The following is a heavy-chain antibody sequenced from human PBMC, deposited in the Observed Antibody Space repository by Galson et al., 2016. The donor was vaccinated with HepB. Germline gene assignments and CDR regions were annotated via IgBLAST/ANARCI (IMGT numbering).Heavy chain of an antibody. V-gene: IGHV3-30*18. D-gene: IGHD4-23*01. CDR3: ANGCKSGNCKIAEFEY. CDR1: GFTFTTYD. CDR2: ISYHENNK. Sequence: SLRLSCAASGFTFTTYDMHWVRQAPGKGLEWVAGISYHENNKYYGDSVKGRFTISRDNSRNTLYLQMNSLRSEDTAMYYCANGCKSGNCKIAEFEYWGQGNLVTVFS. J-gene: IGHJ4*02.